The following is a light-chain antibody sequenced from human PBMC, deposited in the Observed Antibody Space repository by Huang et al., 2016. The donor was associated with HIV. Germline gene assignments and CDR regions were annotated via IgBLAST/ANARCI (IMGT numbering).Light chain of an antibody. V-gene: IGKV1-16*01. CDR1: QGIKNY. J-gene: IGKJ2*01. CDR2: RVS. CDR3: QQYYTYPYT. Sequence: DIQMTQSPSSLSASVGDRVTITCRVSQGIKNYVAWFQQKPGKAPKSLIHRVSYLHSGVPSRFSGSGSGIHFTLTINSLQPEDFAFYYCQQYYTYPYTFGQATKLEIK.